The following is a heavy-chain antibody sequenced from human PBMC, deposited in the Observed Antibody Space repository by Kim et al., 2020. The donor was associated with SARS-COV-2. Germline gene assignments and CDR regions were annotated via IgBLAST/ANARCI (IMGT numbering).Heavy chain of an antibody. V-gene: IGHV4-39*01. CDR3: ARQAAARPFDY. D-gene: IGHD6-6*01. Sequence: SETLSLTCTVSGGSISSSSYYWGWIRQPPGKGLEWIGSIYYSGSTYYNPSLKSRVTISVDTSKNQFSLKLSSVTAADTAVYYCARQAAARPFDYWGQGTL. CDR2: IYYSGST. J-gene: IGHJ4*02. CDR1: GGSISSSSYY.